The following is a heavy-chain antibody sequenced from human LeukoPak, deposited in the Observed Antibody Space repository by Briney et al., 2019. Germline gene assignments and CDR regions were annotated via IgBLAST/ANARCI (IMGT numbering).Heavy chain of an antibody. Sequence: PGRSLRLSCEGTGFTFSTYGIHWVRQAPGKGLEWVALTSNDGNQKFYADSVKGRFTISRDNSKNTLSLQMNSLRAEDTAMYYCAKDLSMGAFDFWGQGTLVTVSS. D-gene: IGHD4/OR15-4a*01. CDR1: GFTFSTYG. J-gene: IGHJ4*02. CDR2: TSNDGNQK. CDR3: AKDLSMGAFDF. V-gene: IGHV3-30*18.